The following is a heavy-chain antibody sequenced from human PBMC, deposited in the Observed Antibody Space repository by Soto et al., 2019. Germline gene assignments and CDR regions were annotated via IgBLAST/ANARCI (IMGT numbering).Heavy chain of an antibody. J-gene: IGHJ4*02. Sequence: QVQLMQSGAEVKKPGASVKVSCKASGDTFTEYYIYWVRQAPGQGLEWMGTVNPSGGHTTYAQHFLGRVTIIRGTTTSTLYMKLTSLPSEDTAVYYCARGGHVVVVTSDLDYWGQGTLVTVSS. CDR1: GDTFTEYY. V-gene: IGHV1-46*01. CDR2: VNPSGGHT. D-gene: IGHD2-21*02. CDR3: ARGGHVVVVTSDLDY.